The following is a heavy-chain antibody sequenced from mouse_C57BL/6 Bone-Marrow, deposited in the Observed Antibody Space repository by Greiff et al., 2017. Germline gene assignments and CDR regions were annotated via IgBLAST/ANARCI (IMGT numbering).Heavy chain of an antibody. Sequence: QVQLKQSGAELVKPGASVKISCKASGYAFSSSWLNWVKQRPGKGLGWIGQIYPGDGDTNYNGKFKGKATLTADKSSSTAYMQLSSLTSEDSAVYFCARGGLGKWYFDYWGQGTTLTVSS. CDR1: GYAFSSSW. V-gene: IGHV1-80*01. CDR2: IYPGDGDT. J-gene: IGHJ2*01. D-gene: IGHD1-3*01. CDR3: ARGGLGKWYFDY.